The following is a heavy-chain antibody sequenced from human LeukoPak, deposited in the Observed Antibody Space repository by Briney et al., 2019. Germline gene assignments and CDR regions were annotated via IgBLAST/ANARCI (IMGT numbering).Heavy chain of an antibody. D-gene: IGHD1-1*01. Sequence: SGGSLRLSCAAFGFTFSSYWMSWVRQAPGKGLEWVANIKQDGSEKYYVDSVKGRFTISRDNAKNSLYLQMNSLRAEDTAVYYCARDLWKVFDYWGQGTLVTVSS. CDR2: IKQDGSEK. V-gene: IGHV3-7*01. CDR3: ARDLWKVFDY. CDR1: GFTFSSYW. J-gene: IGHJ4*02.